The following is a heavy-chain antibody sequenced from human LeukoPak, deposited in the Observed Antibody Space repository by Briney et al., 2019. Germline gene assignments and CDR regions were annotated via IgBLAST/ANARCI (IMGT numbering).Heavy chain of an antibody. D-gene: IGHD3-3*01. CDR1: GYTFTSYY. CDR2: INPSGGST. CDR3: ARGRCITIFGVVIPTVDFDY. J-gene: IGHJ4*02. Sequence: ASVKVSCKASGYTFTSYYMHWVRQAPGQGLEWMGIINPSGGSTSYAQKFQGRVTMTRDTSTSTVYMELSSLRSEDTAVYYCARGRCITIFGVVIPTVDFDYWGQGTLVTVSS. V-gene: IGHV1-46*03.